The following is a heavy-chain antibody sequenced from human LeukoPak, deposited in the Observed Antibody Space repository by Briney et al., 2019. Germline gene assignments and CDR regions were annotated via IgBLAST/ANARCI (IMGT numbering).Heavy chain of an antibody. V-gene: IGHV3-23*01. Sequence: PGGSLRLSCAASGFTFSSYAMSWVRQAPGKGLEWVSCISGSGGSTYYADSVKGRFTISRDNSKNTLYLQMNSLRAEDTAVYYCARDLVLGDPPYYYYGMDVWGQGTTVTVSS. CDR3: ARDLVLGDPPYYYYGMDV. CDR2: ISGSGGST. D-gene: IGHD4-17*01. CDR1: GFTFSSYA. J-gene: IGHJ6*02.